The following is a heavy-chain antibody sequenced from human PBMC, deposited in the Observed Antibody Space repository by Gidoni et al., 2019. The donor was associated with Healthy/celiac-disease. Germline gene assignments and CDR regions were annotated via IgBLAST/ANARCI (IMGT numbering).Heavy chain of an antibody. CDR1: GYSFTSYW. Sequence: EVQLVQSGAEVKKPGESLKIYCKGSGYSFTSYWIGWVRQMPGKGLEWMGIIFPGDSDTRYRPSFQGQVTISADKSISTAYLQWSSLKASDTAMYYCARHPPSGSNEGWFDPWGQGTLVTVSS. CDR3: ARHPPSGSNEGWFDP. CDR2: IFPGDSDT. V-gene: IGHV5-51*01. J-gene: IGHJ5*02. D-gene: IGHD1-26*01.